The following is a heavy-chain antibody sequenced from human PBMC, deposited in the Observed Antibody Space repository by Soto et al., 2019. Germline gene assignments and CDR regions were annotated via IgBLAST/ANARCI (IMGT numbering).Heavy chain of an antibody. V-gene: IGHV3-73*01. CDR1: GFTFSGSA. D-gene: IGHD3-10*01. CDR3: TRTIDYYGSGSAFDY. CDR2: IRSKANSYAT. J-gene: IGHJ4*02. Sequence: GGSLRLSCAASGFTFSGSAMHWVRQASGKGLEWVGRIRSKANSYATAYAASVKGRFTISRDDSKNTAYLQMNSLKTEDTAVDYCTRTIDYYGSGSAFDYWGQGTLVTVSS.